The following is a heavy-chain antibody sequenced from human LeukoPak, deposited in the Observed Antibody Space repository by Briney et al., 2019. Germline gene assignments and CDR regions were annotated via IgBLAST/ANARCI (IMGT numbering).Heavy chain of an antibody. CDR2: ISSSGGTI. V-gene: IGHV3-11*01. CDR3: ARDSSPNWNKSYFDY. J-gene: IGHJ4*02. CDR1: GFTISDHY. Sequence: GGSLRLSCAVSGFTISDHYMSWIRQAPGKGPEWLSYISSSGGTIYYADSVKGRFTISKDNAKNSVYLQMDSLRAEDTAVYYCARDSSPNWNKSYFDYWGQGTLVTVSS. D-gene: IGHD1/OR15-1a*01.